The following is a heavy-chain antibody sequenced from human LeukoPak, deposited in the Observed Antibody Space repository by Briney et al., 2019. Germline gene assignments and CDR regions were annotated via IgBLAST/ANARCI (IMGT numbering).Heavy chain of an antibody. CDR1: GFDLSTYA. D-gene: IGHD6-6*01. V-gene: IGHV3-33*01. CDR2: MWFDESIK. Sequence: GGSLRLSCAASGFDLSTYAMHWVRQAPGKGLEWVAVMWFDESIKYYADAVKGRFTISRDNSKNTLYLQMNGLRAEDTAVYYCAGLYSNSRPAAMGTLFDNWGQGTLVTVSS. J-gene: IGHJ4*02. CDR3: AGLYSNSRPAAMGTLFDN.